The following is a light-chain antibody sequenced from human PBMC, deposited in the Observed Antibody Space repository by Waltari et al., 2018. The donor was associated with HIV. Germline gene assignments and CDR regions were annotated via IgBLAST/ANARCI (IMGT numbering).Light chain of an antibody. Sequence: QSALTQPASVSGSPGQSITISCAGTNNDIGGYNYVSWYQQPPGKAPKLIIYDVNQRPSGLSDRFSGSKSGDTASLTISGLQTEDEAEYYCSSYAGRYTPVLFGGGTKLTVL. CDR3: SSYAGRYTPVL. J-gene: IGLJ2*01. V-gene: IGLV2-14*01. CDR2: DVN. CDR1: NNDIGGYNY.